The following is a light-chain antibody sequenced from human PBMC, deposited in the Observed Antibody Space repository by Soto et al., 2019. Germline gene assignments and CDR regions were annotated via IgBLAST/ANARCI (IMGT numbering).Light chain of an antibody. CDR1: SSNIGAGYD. CDR3: QSYDRSLRTYV. CDR2: GNS. Sequence: QSVLTQPPSVSGAPGQTITISCTGSSSNIGAGYDVHWYQQRAGTAPKLLIYGNSDRPSGVPDRFSGSKSGTSAPLAITGLQAEDEADYFCQSYDRSLRTYVFGTGTKVTV. V-gene: IGLV1-40*01. J-gene: IGLJ1*01.